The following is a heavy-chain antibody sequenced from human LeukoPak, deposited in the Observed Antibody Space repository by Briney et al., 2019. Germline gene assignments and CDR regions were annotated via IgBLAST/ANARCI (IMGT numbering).Heavy chain of an antibody. CDR2: IYYSGST. CDR3: ASNNDYGDYVFDY. Sequence: SETLSLTCTVSGGSISSYYWSWIRQPPGKGLEWIGYIYYSGSTNYNPSLKSRVTISVDTSKNQFSLKLSSVTAADTAVYYCASNNDYGDYVFDYWGQGTLVTVS. J-gene: IGHJ4*02. CDR1: GGSISSYY. D-gene: IGHD4-17*01. V-gene: IGHV4-59*01.